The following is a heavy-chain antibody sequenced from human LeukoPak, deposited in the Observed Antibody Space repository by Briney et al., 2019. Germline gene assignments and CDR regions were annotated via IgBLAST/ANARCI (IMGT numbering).Heavy chain of an antibody. CDR2: IWCDGSNK. J-gene: IGHJ6*02. CDR1: GFTFSSYG. V-gene: IGHV3-33*03. D-gene: IGHD4-17*01. Sequence: GGSLRLSCAASGFTFSSYGMHWVRQAPGKGLEWVAVIWCDGSNKYYADSVKGRFTISRDNSKNSLYLQMNSLRAEDTAVYYCAIRGVYGDRPNQEYGMDVWGQGTTVTVSS. CDR3: AIRGVYGDRPNQEYGMDV.